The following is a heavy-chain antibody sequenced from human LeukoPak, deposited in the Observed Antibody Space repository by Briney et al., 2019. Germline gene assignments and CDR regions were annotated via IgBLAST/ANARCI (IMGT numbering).Heavy chain of an antibody. Sequence: ASVNDSCKASGYTFTGYYMHWVRQAPGQGLEWMGWINPNSGDTKYAQKFQGRVTMTRDTSISTAYMELSRLTSDDTAVYYCATQRGSYLWGTDFDYWGQGTLFTVSS. CDR1: GYTFTGYY. CDR3: ATQRGSYLWGTDFDY. CDR2: INPNSGDT. V-gene: IGHV1-2*02. J-gene: IGHJ4*02. D-gene: IGHD3-16*01.